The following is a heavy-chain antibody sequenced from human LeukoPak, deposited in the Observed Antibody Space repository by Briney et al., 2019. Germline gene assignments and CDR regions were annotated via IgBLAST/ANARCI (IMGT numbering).Heavy chain of an antibody. Sequence: GASVKVSCKASGYTFTSYAISWVRQAPGQGLEWMGGIIPIFGTGSFAQNFQGRVTINVDESTTTAYMELTNLRSEDTAMYYCARGGYCSSSSCFVTLFDSWGQGTLVTVSS. CDR1: GYTFTSYA. V-gene: IGHV1-69*13. J-gene: IGHJ4*02. CDR2: IIPIFGTG. D-gene: IGHD2-2*01. CDR3: ARGGYCSSSSCFVTLFDS.